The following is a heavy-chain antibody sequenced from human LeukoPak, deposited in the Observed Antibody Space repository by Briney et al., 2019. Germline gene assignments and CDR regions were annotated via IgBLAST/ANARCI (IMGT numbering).Heavy chain of an antibody. CDR2: ISSSGGST. J-gene: IGHJ5*02. CDR3: AKDDITGEFDP. V-gene: IGHV3-23*01. CDR1: GFTFSSYV. Sequence: GGSLRLSCAASGFTFSSYVMTWVRQAPGKGLEWVSSISSSGGSTYYADSVKGRFIISRDNSKNTLYLQMNSLRAEDTAVYYCAKDDITGEFDPWGQGTLVTVSS. D-gene: IGHD7-27*01.